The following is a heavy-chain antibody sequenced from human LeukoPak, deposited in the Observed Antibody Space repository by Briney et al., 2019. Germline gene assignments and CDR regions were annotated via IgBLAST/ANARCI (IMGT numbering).Heavy chain of an antibody. V-gene: IGHV4-30-4*01. J-gene: IGHJ5*02. CDR3: ARPYYYDSRIDP. D-gene: IGHD3-22*01. Sequence: TSSETLSLTCTVSGGSITSGDYYWSWIRQPPGKGLEWIAYMYYSGSTYYNPSLKSRVTMSADTSKNQFSLKLGSVTAADTAVYYCARPYYYDSRIDPWGQGTLVTVSS. CDR2: MYYSGST. CDR1: GGSITSGDYY.